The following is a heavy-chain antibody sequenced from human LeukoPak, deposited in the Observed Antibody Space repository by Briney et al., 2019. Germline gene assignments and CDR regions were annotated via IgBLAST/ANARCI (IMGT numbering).Heavy chain of an antibody. D-gene: IGHD3-3*01. CDR3: ARGYTYYDFWSGSQ. CDR2: INPNSGGT. Sequence: ASVKVSCTASGYTFTGYYMHWVRQAPGQGQEWMGWINPNSGGTNYAQKFQGRVTITRDTSISTAYMELSRLRSDDTAVYYCARGYTYYDFWSGSQWGQGTLVTVSS. CDR1: GYTFTGYY. V-gene: IGHV1-2*02. J-gene: IGHJ4*02.